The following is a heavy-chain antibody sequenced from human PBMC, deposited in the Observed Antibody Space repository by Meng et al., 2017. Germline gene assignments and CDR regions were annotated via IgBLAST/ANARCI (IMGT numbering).Heavy chain of an antibody. CDR3: ARDFDY. J-gene: IGHJ4*02. CDR1: GFTFSNYE. Sequence: GELVESGGGLVQPGGSLRLSCAASGFTFSNYEMHWVRQAPGKGLEWVACITKDGSRKYYLGSVRGRFTISRDNSKNTLYLEMNSLRSEDTALYYCARDFDYWGQGTLVTVSS. CDR2: ITKDGSRK. V-gene: IGHV3-30*16.